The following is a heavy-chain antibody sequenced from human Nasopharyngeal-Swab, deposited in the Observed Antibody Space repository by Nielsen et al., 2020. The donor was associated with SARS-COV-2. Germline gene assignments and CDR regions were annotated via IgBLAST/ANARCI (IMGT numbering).Heavy chain of an antibody. CDR2: IKQDGSEK. CDR3: ARGGYSGYEYYFDY. V-gene: IGHV3-7*04. J-gene: IGHJ4*02. CDR1: GFTFSSYW. Sequence: GESLKISCAASGFTFSSYWVSWVRQAPGKGLEWVANIKQDGSEKYYVDSVKGRFTISRDNAKNSLYLQMNSLRAEDTAVYYCARGGYSGYEYYFDYWGQGTLVTVSS. D-gene: IGHD5-12*01.